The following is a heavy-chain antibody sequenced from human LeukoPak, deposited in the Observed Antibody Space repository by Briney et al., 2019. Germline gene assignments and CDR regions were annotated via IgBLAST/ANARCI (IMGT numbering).Heavy chain of an antibody. CDR3: ARVSGYDSRIWFDP. J-gene: IGHJ5*02. D-gene: IGHD5-12*01. Sequence: GGSLRLSCAASGFTFSSYWMHWVRQAPGKGLVWVSRINSDGSSTSYADSVKGRFTTSRDNAKNTLYLQMNSLRAEDTAVYYCARVSGYDSRIWFDPWGQGTLVTVSS. V-gene: IGHV3-74*01. CDR1: GFTFSSYW. CDR2: INSDGSST.